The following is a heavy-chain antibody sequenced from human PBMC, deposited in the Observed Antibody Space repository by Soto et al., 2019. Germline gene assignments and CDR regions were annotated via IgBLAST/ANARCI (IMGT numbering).Heavy chain of an antibody. D-gene: IGHD3-22*01. CDR3: ARDRDRHSSGLPSFDP. J-gene: IGHJ5*02. CDR1: GGSISSGGYY. CDR2: IYYSGTH. Sequence: SETLSLTCTVSGGSISSGGYYWSWIRQHPGKGLEWIGYIYYSGTHDYNPSLRGRATISVDTSKDQFSLKLTSVTAADTAVYYCARDRDRHSSGLPSFDPWGQGILVTVSS. V-gene: IGHV4-31*03.